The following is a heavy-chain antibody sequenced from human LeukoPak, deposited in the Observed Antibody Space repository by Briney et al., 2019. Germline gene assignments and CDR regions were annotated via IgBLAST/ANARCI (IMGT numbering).Heavy chain of an antibody. V-gene: IGHV4-4*02. D-gene: IGHD3-22*01. CDR2: IYHSGST. J-gene: IGHJ3*02. CDR1: GGSISSSNW. Sequence: SETLSLTCAVSGGSISSSNWWSWVRQPPGKGLEWIGEIYHSGSTNYNPSLKSRVTISVDKSKNQFSLKLSSVTAADTAVHYCVRVHVNSGYYFGDAFDIWGQGTMVTVSS. CDR3: VRVHVNSGYYFGDAFDI.